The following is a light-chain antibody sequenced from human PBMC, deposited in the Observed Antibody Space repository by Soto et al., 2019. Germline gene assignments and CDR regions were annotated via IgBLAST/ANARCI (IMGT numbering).Light chain of an antibody. J-gene: IGKJ2*01. CDR1: QSVRSNS. V-gene: IGKV3-20*01. CDR2: DAS. Sequence: EIVLTQSPGTLSSSPGETATLSCRASQSVRSNSLAWYQQKPGQAPRLLIYDASSRATGIPDRFSGSGSDTDFTLTIRRLEPEDFAVYYCQQYAGSPRTFGQGTKLEIK. CDR3: QQYAGSPRT.